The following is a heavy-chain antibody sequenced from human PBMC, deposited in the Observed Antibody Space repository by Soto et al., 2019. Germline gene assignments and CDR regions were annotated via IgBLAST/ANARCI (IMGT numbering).Heavy chain of an antibody. V-gene: IGHV3-23*01. CDR2: ITGSGDYA. CDR3: TTDPNGDYVGAFDF. J-gene: IGHJ3*01. Sequence: EAPLLESGGGLVQPGGSLRLSCAASRFIFRNFAMTWVRQAPGQGLEWVSSITGSGDYASYADTVRGRFTISRDNSESTLYLEMNCLRPEDTATYYCTTDPNGDYVGAFDFWGQGILVTVSS. CDR1: RFIFRNFA. D-gene: IGHD4-17*01.